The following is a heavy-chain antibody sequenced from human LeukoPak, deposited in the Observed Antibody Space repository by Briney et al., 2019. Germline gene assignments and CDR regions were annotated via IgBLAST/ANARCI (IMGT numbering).Heavy chain of an antibody. J-gene: IGHJ5*01. CDR2: ISQDGSQE. V-gene: IGHV3-7*01. CDR1: GFSFNKYW. D-gene: IGHD6-19*01. Sequence: GGSLRLSCAASGFSFNKYWMNWGHQAPGKGLEWVATISQDGSQEYLADFVKGRFTISRDNGRSSLYLQMSSLRGDDTAIYYCVRSKVVAEAGKSWFDPWGQGTRVTVTS. CDR3: VRSKVVAEAGKSWFDP.